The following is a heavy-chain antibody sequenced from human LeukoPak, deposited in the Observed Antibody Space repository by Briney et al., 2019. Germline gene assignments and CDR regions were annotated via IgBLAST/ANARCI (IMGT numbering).Heavy chain of an antibody. J-gene: IGHJ4*02. V-gene: IGHV3-21*01. Sequence: GGSLRLSCVASGFSFSKYSMNWVRQAPGKGLEWVSSMSISTSTFIYYADSVKGRFTISRDNAKNTLYLQMNSLRAEDTAVYYCARDNRLVEIFDYWGQGTLVTVSS. CDR3: ARDNRLVEIFDY. CDR1: GFSFSKYS. CDR2: MSISTSTFI.